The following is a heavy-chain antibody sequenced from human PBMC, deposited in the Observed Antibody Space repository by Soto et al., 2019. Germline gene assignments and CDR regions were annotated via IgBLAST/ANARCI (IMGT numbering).Heavy chain of an antibody. V-gene: IGHV1-69*08. CDR1: GGTLSSYS. J-gene: IGHJ6*03. CDR3: ARATGGHESSGNYMDV. D-gene: IGHD2-8*02. Sequence: QVQLVQSGPEVKKPGSSVKVSCKNSGGTLSSYSFIWVRQAPGQGLEWVGRIITFVGKANVAQRFQGRVTITADRSTATAYMELRRLTFDDTAVYYCARATGGHESSGNYMDVWGTGTTVTVSS. CDR2: IITFVGKA.